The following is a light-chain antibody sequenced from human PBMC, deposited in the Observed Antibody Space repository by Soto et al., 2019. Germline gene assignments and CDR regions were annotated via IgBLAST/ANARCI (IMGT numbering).Light chain of an antibody. CDR1: SSDVGSYKL. Sequence: QSGLTQPASVSGSPGQSITISCTGTSSDVGSYKLVSWYQQHPGKAPKLLIFEGSKRPSGASNRLSGSKSGNTASLTISGLQAEDEADYYCSSYAGSSNVFGTGTKLTVL. CDR3: SSYAGSSNV. J-gene: IGLJ1*01. V-gene: IGLV2-14*02. CDR2: EGS.